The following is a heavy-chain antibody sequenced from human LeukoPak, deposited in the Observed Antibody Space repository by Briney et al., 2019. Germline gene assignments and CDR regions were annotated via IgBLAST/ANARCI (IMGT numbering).Heavy chain of an antibody. V-gene: IGHV1-2*02. CDR3: ARDLGWSSSH. Sequence: ASVKVSCKASGYTFTGHYMNWVRLAPGQGLGWMGGINPTGGTTYAQKFQDRVTMTRDTSINTAYMELSGLRSDDTAVYYCARDLGWSSSHWGQGTLVTVSS. J-gene: IGHJ4*02. D-gene: IGHD6-6*01. CDR2: INPTGGT. CDR1: GYTFTGHY.